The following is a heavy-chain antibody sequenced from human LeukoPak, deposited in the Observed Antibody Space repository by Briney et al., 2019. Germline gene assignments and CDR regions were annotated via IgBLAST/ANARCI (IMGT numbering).Heavy chain of an antibody. D-gene: IGHD3-16*01. Sequence: PGGSPRLSCAASGFAFWDYSMNWVRQAPGKGLEWVSTIDSRSSDIHYADSVRGRLTISRDNAKNSLYLQMNSLRAEDTAVYYCVRDWGGYGLDVWGQGTTVTVS. CDR2: IDSRSSDI. CDR1: GFAFWDYS. CDR3: VRDWGGYGLDV. V-gene: IGHV3-21*01. J-gene: IGHJ6*02.